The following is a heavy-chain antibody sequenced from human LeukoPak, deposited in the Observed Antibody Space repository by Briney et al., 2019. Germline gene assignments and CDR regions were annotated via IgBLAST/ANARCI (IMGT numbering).Heavy chain of an antibody. J-gene: IGHJ4*02. CDR3: AGVEYSGWNLEY. CDR1: GFTFRSYW. V-gene: IGHV3-7*01. CDR2: INLGGSVQ. Sequence: TGGSLRLSCAASGFTFRSYWMGWVRQAPGKGLEWVANINLGGSVQYYMDSVKGRFTISRDDAKNSLYVQMNSLRDEDTAVYYCAGVEYSGWNLEYWGQGTLVTVSS. D-gene: IGHD5-12*01.